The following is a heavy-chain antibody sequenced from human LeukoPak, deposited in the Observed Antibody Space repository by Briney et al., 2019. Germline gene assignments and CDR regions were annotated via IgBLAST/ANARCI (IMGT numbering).Heavy chain of an antibody. CDR2: NIPIFGTA. J-gene: IGHJ4*02. V-gene: IGHV1-69*05. Sequence: GASVKVSCKASGGTFSSYSISWVRQAPGQGLEWMGGNIPIFGTANYAQKFQGRVTITTDESTSTAYMELSSLGFEDTAVYYCARGPVVPAATQGIGFDYWGQGTLVTVSS. D-gene: IGHD2-2*01. CDR1: GGTFSSYS. CDR3: ARGPVVPAATQGIGFDY.